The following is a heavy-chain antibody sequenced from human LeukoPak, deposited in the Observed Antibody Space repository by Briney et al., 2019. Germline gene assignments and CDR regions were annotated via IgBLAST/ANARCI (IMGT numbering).Heavy chain of an antibody. CDR1: GGPISSSNYS. V-gene: IGHV4-39*01. D-gene: IGHD1-26*01. CDR3: ASSMIYYAFDP. CDR2: IYYSGST. J-gene: IGHJ5*02. Sequence: SETLSLTCTVSGGPISSSNYSWGWIRQPPGKGLEWIGSIYYSGSTYYNPSLKSRVTISVDTSKNQFSLKLSSVTAADTAVYYCASSMIYYAFDPWGQGTLVTVSS.